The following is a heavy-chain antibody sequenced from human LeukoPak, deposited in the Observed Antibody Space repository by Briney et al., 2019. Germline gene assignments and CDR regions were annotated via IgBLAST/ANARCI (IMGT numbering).Heavy chain of an antibody. CDR2: INHSGST. V-gene: IGHV4-34*01. J-gene: IGHJ4*02. D-gene: IGHD3-9*01. CDR3: ARGDSAVSDILTGERYYFDY. CDR1: GGSISSDY. Sequence: SETLSLTCTVSGGSISSDYWSWIRQPPGKGLEWIGEINHSGSTNYNPSLKSRVTISVDTSKNQFSLKLSSVTAADTAVYYCARGDSAVSDILTGERYYFDYWGQGTLVTVSS.